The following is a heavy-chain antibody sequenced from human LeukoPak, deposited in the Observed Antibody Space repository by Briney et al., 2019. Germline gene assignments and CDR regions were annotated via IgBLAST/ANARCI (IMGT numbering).Heavy chain of an antibody. Sequence: SSETLSLTCTVSGGSIRNYYWSWIRQPPGKGLEWIGYIYYSGSTNYNPPLKSRVTISVDTSNNQFSLKLISVTAADTAVYYCARVGPLTRMFDPWGQGTLVTVSS. V-gene: IGHV4-59*01. CDR2: IYYSGST. J-gene: IGHJ5*02. CDR1: GGSIRNYY. D-gene: IGHD3-22*01. CDR3: ARVGPLTRMFDP.